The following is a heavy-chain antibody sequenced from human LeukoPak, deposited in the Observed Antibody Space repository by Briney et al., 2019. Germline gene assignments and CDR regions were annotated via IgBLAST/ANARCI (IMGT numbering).Heavy chain of an antibody. CDR1: GFTFSSYG. CDR2: ISYDGSSK. J-gene: IGHJ4*02. V-gene: IGHV3-30*18. CDR3: AKGGYGSGRKRYYFDY. D-gene: IGHD3-10*01. Sequence: GRSLRLSCAASGFTFSSYGMHWVRQAPGKGLEWVAVISYDGSSKYYADSVKGRFTISRDNSKNTLYLQMNSLRAEDTAVYYCAKGGYGSGRKRYYFDYWGQGTLVTVSS.